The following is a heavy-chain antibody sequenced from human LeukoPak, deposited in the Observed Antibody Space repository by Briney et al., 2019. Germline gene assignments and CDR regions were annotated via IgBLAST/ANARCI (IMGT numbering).Heavy chain of an antibody. V-gene: IGHV3-21*01. Sequence: GGSLRLSCGASGFTFSSYAMSWVRQAPGKGLEWVSSINDNSRSIFYTDSLKGRFTVSRDNAKNSLYLQMNNLRAEDTAVYYCAKSVNSYYDWFDPWGQGTLVIVSS. CDR1: GFTFSSYA. J-gene: IGHJ5*02. CDR3: AKSVNSYYDWFDP. D-gene: IGHD3-22*01. CDR2: INDNSRSI.